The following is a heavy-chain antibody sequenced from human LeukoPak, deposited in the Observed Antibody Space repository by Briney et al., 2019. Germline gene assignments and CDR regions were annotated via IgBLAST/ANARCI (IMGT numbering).Heavy chain of an antibody. Sequence: ASVKVSCKASGYTFTGYHMHWVRQAPGQGLEWMGWINPNSGGTNYAQKFQGRVTMTRDTSISTAYMELSRLRSDDTAVYYCARAPPVDYGDYEFDYWGQGTLVTVSS. D-gene: IGHD4-17*01. J-gene: IGHJ4*02. CDR2: INPNSGGT. CDR3: ARAPPVDYGDYEFDY. V-gene: IGHV1-2*02. CDR1: GYTFTGYH.